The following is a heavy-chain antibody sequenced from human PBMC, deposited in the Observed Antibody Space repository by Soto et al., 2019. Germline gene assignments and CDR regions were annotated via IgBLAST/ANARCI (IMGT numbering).Heavy chain of an antibody. CDR1: GGSISSSSYY. J-gene: IGHJ4*02. CDR3: ARFEPAAILCDY. CDR2: IYYSGST. V-gene: IGHV4-39*01. Sequence: NPSETLSLTCTVSGGSISSSSYYWGWIRQPPGKGLEWIGSIYYSGSTYYNPSLKSRVTISVDTSKNQFSLKLSSVTAADTAVYYCARFEPAAILCDYWGQGTLVTVSS. D-gene: IGHD2-2*02.